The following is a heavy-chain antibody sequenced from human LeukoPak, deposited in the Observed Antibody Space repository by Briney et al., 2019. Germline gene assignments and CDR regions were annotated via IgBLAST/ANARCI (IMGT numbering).Heavy chain of an antibody. Sequence: GRSLRLSCAASGFTFDDYAMHWVRQAPGKGLEWVSGISWNSGSIGYADSVKGRFTISRDNAKNSLYLQMNSLRAEDTALYYCAQLRVSSSWNDYYYYGMDVWGQGTTVTVSS. J-gene: IGHJ6*02. CDR1: GFTFDDYA. CDR3: AQLRVSSSWNDYYYYGMDV. V-gene: IGHV3-9*01. D-gene: IGHD6-13*01. CDR2: ISWNSGSI.